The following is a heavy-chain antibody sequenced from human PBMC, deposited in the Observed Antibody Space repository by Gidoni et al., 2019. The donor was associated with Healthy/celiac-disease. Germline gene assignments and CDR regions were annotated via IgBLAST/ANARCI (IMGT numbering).Heavy chain of an antibody. CDR1: GFTLSSYG. Sequence: QVQLVESGGGVVQPGRSLSLSCAASGFTLSSYGMHWVRQAPGKGLEWVAVISYDGSNKYYADSLKGRFTISRDNSKNTLYLQMNSLRAEDTAVYYCAKTPGYSYGTHFDYWGQGTLVTVSS. D-gene: IGHD5-18*01. CDR3: AKTPGYSYGTHFDY. V-gene: IGHV3-30*18. CDR2: ISYDGSNK. J-gene: IGHJ4*02.